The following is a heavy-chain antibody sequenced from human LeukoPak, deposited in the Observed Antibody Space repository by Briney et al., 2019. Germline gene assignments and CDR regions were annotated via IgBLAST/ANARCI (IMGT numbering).Heavy chain of an antibody. CDR1: GVSLSSSTYY. CDR2: ISYSRTT. J-gene: IGHJ4*02. Sequence: SETLSLTCTVSGVSLSSSTYYRGWIRQPPEKGLEWIASISYSRTTYYNPSLKSRVTISVDASKNQFSLRLRSVTAADTAVYYCARHSRRFSDSWPFDYWGQGTLVTVSS. D-gene: IGHD6-13*01. CDR3: ARHSRRFSDSWPFDY. V-gene: IGHV4-39*01.